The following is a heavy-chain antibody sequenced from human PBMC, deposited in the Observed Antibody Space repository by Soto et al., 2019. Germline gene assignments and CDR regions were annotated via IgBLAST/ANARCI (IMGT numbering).Heavy chain of an antibody. J-gene: IGHJ4*02. CDR3: ARHLGEGYFDY. CDR1: GDSISSSTYF. V-gene: IGHV4-39*01. CDR2: IFYSGST. Sequence: PSETLSLTCTVSGDSISSSTYFWGWVRQPPGKGLEWIGGIFYSGSTFYNPSLKSRVTISVDTSKNHFSLKLNSVTAADTAVFYCARHLGEGYFDYWGQGTLVTVSS.